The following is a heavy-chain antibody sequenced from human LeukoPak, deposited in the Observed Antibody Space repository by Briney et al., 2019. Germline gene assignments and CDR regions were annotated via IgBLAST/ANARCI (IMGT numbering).Heavy chain of an antibody. CDR3: ARGEYFFDY. CDR1: GFTFSSYW. J-gene: IGHJ4*02. CDR2: IKPDGSEK. Sequence: PGGSPRLSCAASGFTFSSYWMSWVRQAPGRGLEWVATIKPDGSEKYYVDSVKGRFTMSRDNAKNSLYLQVNSLRAEDTAVYYCARGEYFFDYWGQGTLVTVSS. V-gene: IGHV3-7*04.